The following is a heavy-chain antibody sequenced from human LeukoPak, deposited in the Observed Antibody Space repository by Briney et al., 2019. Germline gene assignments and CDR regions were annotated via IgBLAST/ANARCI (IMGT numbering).Heavy chain of an antibody. CDR3: ASGLYNSRSDY. Sequence: PSETLSLTCTVSDGPVSSGSYYWSWIRQPPGKGLEWIGNMYYSGPTNYNPSLKSRVTISVDTSTNPFSLKLSSVTAADTAVYYCASGLYNSRSDYWGQGTLVTVYS. CDR1: DGPVSSGSYY. D-gene: IGHD6-13*01. J-gene: IGHJ4*02. CDR2: MYYSGPT. V-gene: IGHV4-61*01.